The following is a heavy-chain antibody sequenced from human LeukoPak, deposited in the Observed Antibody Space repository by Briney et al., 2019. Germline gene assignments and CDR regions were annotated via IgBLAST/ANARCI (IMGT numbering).Heavy chain of an antibody. Sequence: GASVTVSCKASGGTFSSYAISWVRQAPGQGLEWMGGIIPIFGTANYAQKFQGRVTITADESTSTAYMELSSLRSEDTAVYYCARESSLNYYDSSGYSRGGETWFDPWGQGTLVTVSS. V-gene: IGHV1-69*13. CDR1: GGTFSSYA. D-gene: IGHD3-22*01. CDR3: ARESSLNYYDSSGYSRGGETWFDP. J-gene: IGHJ5*02. CDR2: IIPIFGTA.